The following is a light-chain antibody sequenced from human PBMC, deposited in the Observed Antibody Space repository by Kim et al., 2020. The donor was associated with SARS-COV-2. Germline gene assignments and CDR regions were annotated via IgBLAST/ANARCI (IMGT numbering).Light chain of an antibody. V-gene: IGKV1-13*02. CDR3: QQFNSYPPT. Sequence: ATQLTQSPSSLSASVGDRVTITCRASQGISSALAWYQQNPGKAPKLLIYDASSLQSGVPSRFSGSGSGTDFTLTISSLQPEDFATYYCQQFNSYPPTFGGGTKVDIK. CDR2: DAS. J-gene: IGKJ4*01. CDR1: QGISSA.